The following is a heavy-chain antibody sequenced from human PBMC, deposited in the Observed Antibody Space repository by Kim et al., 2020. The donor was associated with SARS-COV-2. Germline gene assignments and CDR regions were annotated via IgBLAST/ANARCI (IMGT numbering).Heavy chain of an antibody. Sequence: SGRTNYHPSLKSRVPISVAPSKNPFSLKLSSVPAADTAVYYCAVGYNFDYWGQGTLVTVSS. V-gene: IGHV4-34*01. D-gene: IGHD5-18*01. J-gene: IGHJ4*02. CDR3: AVGYNFDY. CDR2: SGRT.